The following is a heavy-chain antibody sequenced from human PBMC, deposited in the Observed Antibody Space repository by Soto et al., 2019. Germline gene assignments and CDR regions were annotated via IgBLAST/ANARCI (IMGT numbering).Heavy chain of an antibody. CDR3: ARDLIGGTAYFDL. J-gene: IGHJ2*01. CDR1: GGSISSGGYY. Sequence: QVQLQESGPGLVKPSQTLSLSCTVSGGSISSGGYYWSWIRQHPGKGLEWIGYIYYSGSTYYNPSLKSRVTISVDTSKNQFSLKLSSVTAADTAVYYCARDLIGGTAYFDLWGRGTLVTVSS. D-gene: IGHD2-15*01. CDR2: IYYSGST. V-gene: IGHV4-31*03.